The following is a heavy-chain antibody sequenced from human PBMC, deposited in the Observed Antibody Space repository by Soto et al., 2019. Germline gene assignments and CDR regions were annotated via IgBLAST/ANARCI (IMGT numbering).Heavy chain of an antibody. J-gene: IGHJ6*02. CDR2: IDPSDSYT. D-gene: IGHD3-10*01. CDR1: GYSYTSYW. CDR3: ARPGNGDYYGSGSYYYYGMDV. Sequence: GESLKISCKVSGYSYTSYWISWLRQMPGKGLEWMGRIDPSDSYTNYGPSFQGHVTISADKSISTAYLQWSSLKASDTAMYYCARPGNGDYYGSGSYYYYGMDVWGQGTTVTVSS. V-gene: IGHV5-10-1*01.